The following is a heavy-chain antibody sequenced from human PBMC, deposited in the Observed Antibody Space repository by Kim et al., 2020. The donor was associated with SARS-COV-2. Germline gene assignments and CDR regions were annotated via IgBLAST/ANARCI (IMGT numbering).Heavy chain of an antibody. J-gene: IGHJ5*02. CDR1: GFTVSSNY. CDR2: IYSGGST. V-gene: IGHV3-66*02. Sequence: GGSLRLSCAASGFTVSSNYMSWVRQAPGKGLEWVSVIYSGGSTYYADSVKGRFTISRDNSKNTLYLQMNSLRAEDTAVYYCAREGNYGSGSYYKNWFDPWGQGTLVTVSS. CDR3: AREGNYGSGSYYKNWFDP. D-gene: IGHD3-10*01.